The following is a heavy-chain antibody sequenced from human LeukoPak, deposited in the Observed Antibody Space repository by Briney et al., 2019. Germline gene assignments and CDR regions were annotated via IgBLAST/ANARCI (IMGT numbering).Heavy chain of an antibody. CDR1: GGTFSSYA. J-gene: IGHJ4*02. Sequence: SVKVSCKASGGTFSSYAISWVRQAPGQGLEWMGGIIPILGTANYAQKFQGRVTMTTDTSTSTAYMELRSLRSDDTAVYYCARGPHERSGYPDDWGQGTLVTVSS. CDR3: ARGPHERSGYPDD. V-gene: IGHV1-69*05. CDR2: IIPILGTA. D-gene: IGHD3-22*01.